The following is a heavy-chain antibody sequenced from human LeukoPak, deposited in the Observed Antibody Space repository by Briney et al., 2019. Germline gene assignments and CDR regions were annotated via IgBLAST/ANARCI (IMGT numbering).Heavy chain of an antibody. Sequence: TSETLSLTCAVYGGSFSGYYWSWIRQPPGKGLEWIGEINHSGSTNYNPSLKSRVTISVDTSKNQFSLKLSSVTAADTAVYYCASTVLRYFDWLNDAFDIWGQGTMVTVSS. CDR1: GGSFSGYY. CDR3: ASTVLRYFDWLNDAFDI. V-gene: IGHV4-34*01. CDR2: INHSGST. D-gene: IGHD3-9*01. J-gene: IGHJ3*02.